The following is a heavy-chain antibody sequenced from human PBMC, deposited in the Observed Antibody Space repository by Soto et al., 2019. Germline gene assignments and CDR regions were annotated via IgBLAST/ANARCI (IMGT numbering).Heavy chain of an antibody. CDR2: IYSGGST. CDR1: GLTVSSNY. V-gene: IGHV3-53*01. J-gene: IGHJ4*02. CDR3: ARGKDYGSGSYSGY. Sequence: EVQLVESGGGLIQPGGSLRLSCAASGLTVSSNYMSWVRQAPGKGLEWVSVIYSGGSTDYADSVKGRFTISRDNSMNTLYLQMTGLRAAATAVYYCARGKDYGSGSYSGYWGQGTLVTVSS. D-gene: IGHD3-10*01.